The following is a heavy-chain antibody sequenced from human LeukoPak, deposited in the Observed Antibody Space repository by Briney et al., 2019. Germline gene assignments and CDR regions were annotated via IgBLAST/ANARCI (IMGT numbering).Heavy chain of an antibody. CDR3: ARAYYDFWSGYYRNYFDY. D-gene: IGHD3-3*01. V-gene: IGHV3-7*01. J-gene: IGHJ4*02. CDR1: GFTFSNYW. CDR2: IKQDGSEK. Sequence: GGSLRLSCVASGFTFSNYWMNWVRQAPGKGLEWVANIKQDGSEKYYVDSVKGRFTISRDNAKNSLYLQMNSLRAEDTAVYYCARAYYDFWSGYYRNYFDYWGQGTLVTVSS.